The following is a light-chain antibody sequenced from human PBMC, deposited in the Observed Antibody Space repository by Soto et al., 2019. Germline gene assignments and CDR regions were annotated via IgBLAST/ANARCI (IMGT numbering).Light chain of an antibody. CDR3: QQYDSSLPWT. CDR2: ATS. Sequence: EIVLTQSLGTLSLSPGERATLSCRASQSVGSNYLAWFQQKPGQPPRLLIHATSTRATGIPDRFSGSGSGTDFTLSISRLEPADFAVYYCQQYDSSLPWTFGQGTTVEIK. J-gene: IGKJ1*01. CDR1: QSVGSNY. V-gene: IGKV3-20*01.